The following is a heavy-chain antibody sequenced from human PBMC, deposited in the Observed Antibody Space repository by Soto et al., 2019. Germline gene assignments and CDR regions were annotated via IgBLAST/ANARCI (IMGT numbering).Heavy chain of an antibody. Sequence: QVQLVESGGGVVQPGRSLRLSCAASGFTFSSYGMHWVRQAPGKGLEWVAVISYDGSNKYYADSVKGRFTISRDNSKNTLYLQMNSLRAEDTAVYYCAKGYSMGGITRPFYYWGQGTLVTVSS. D-gene: IGHD1-20*01. CDR3: AKGYSMGGITRPFYY. CDR1: GFTFSSYG. CDR2: ISYDGSNK. J-gene: IGHJ4*02. V-gene: IGHV3-30*18.